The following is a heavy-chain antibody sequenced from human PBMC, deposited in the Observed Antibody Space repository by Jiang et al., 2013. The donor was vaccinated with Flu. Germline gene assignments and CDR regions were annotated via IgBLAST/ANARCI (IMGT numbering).Heavy chain of an antibody. J-gene: IGHJ6*02. CDR3: AREGQGQHLIQAGGYYYYWYGMDV. CDR1: GYTFTSYY. V-gene: IGHV1-46*01. CDR2: INPSGGST. Sequence: SGAEVKKPGASVKVSCKASGYTFTSYYMHWVRQAPGQGLEWMGIINPSGGSTSYAQKFQGRVTMTRDTSTSTVYMELSSLRSEDTAVYYCAREGQGQHLIQAGGYYYYWYGMDVWAKGPRSPSP. D-gene: IGHD6-13*01.